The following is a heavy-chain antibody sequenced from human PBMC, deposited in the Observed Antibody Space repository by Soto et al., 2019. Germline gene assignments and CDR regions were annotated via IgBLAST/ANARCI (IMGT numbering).Heavy chain of an antibody. CDR2: MNPNSGNT. D-gene: IGHD4-17*01. V-gene: IGHV1-8*02. Sequence: ASVKVSCKASGYSFTNYGISWVRQAPGQGLEWMGWMNPNSGNTGSAQRFQGRLTMTRNTSINTAYMELTSLTSEDAAVYFCARVHTVTTYFDVWGRGTLVTVSS. CDR3: ARVHTVTTYFDV. J-gene: IGHJ2*01. CDR1: GYSFTNYG.